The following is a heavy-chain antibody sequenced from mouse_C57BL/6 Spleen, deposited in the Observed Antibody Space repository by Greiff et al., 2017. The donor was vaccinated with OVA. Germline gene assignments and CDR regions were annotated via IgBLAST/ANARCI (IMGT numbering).Heavy chain of an antibody. CDR2: LDPSDSYT. CDR1: GYTFTSYW. J-gene: IGHJ4*01. Sequence: QVQLQQPGAELVMPGASVKLSCKASGYTFTSYWMPWVKQRPGQGLEWIGELDPSDSYTNYNQKFKGKSTLTVDTSSSTAYMQLSSLTSEDSAVYYCARTGYGSYDAMDYWGQGTSVTVSS. CDR3: ARTGYGSYDAMDY. V-gene: IGHV1-69*01. D-gene: IGHD2-10*02.